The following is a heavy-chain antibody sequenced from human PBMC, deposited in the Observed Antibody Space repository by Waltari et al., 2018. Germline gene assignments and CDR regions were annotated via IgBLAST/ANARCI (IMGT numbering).Heavy chain of an antibody. CDR2: IYYSGSA. CDR3: ARRGAEDYYDSSGYYDY. CDR1: GGSISSSSYY. J-gene: IGHJ4*02. V-gene: IGHV4-39*01. Sequence: QLQLQESGPGLVKPSETLSLTCTVSGGSISSSSYYWGWIRQPPGKGLEWSGGIYYSGSAYYNPALKSRVTISVDTSKNQFSLKLSSVTAADTAVYYCARRGAEDYYDSSGYYDYWGQGTLVTVSS. D-gene: IGHD3-22*01.